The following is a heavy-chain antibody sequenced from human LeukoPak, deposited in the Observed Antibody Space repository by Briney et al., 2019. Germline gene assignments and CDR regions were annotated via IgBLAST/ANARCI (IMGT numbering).Heavy chain of an antibody. J-gene: IGHJ3*02. CDR3: VSQVGHTFLDAFDI. CDR2: ISADESDI. V-gene: IGHV3-30*04. CDR1: GRMFITDS. D-gene: IGHD2/OR15-2a*01. Sequence: PGGSLRLSCAVSGRMFITDSMHWVRQAPGKGLEWLSMISADESDITYTDSVKGRFTTSRDNSKNTLYLQMTSLRPEDTALYYCVSQVGHTFLDAFDIWGQGTMLIVSS.